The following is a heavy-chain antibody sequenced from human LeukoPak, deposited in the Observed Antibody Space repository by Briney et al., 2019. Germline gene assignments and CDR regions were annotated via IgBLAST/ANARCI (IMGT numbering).Heavy chain of an antibody. CDR3: ARECYYDTSGYRYYFDY. J-gene: IGHJ4*02. CDR1: GGSVSSGNYY. D-gene: IGHD3-22*01. Sequence: SETLSLTCTVSGGSVSSGNYYWSWVRQPPGKGLEWIGYIYYTGSTNYNPSLKSRVTISVDTSKNQFSLKLSFVTAADTAVYYCARECYYDTSGYRYYFDYWGQGTLVTVSS. CDR2: IYYTGST. V-gene: IGHV4-61*01.